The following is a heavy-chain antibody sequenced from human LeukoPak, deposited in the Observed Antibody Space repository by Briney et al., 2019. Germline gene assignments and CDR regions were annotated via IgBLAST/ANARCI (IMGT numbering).Heavy chain of an antibody. CDR3: ASSGSYRFDY. D-gene: IGHD1-26*01. CDR1: GFTFSSYS. Sequence: GGSLRLSCAASGFTFSSYSMNWVRQAPEKGLEWVSHITASGTAMFYADSVKGRFTISRDNAKNSLYLQMNSLRDEDTAVYYCASSGSYRFDYWGQGTLVTVSS. CDR2: ITASGTAM. V-gene: IGHV3-48*02. J-gene: IGHJ4*02.